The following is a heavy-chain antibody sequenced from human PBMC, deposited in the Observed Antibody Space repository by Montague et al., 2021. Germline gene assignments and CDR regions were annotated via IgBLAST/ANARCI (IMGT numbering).Heavy chain of an antibody. CDR1: GFSLSTSGVA. J-gene: IGHJ4*02. D-gene: IGHD3-10*01. CDR2: IYWDDDK. V-gene: IGHV2-5*02. Sequence: PALVKPTQTLTLTCTFSGFSLSTSGVAVGWVRQPPGKALEWLALIYWDDDKSYSPSLKSRLTITKDTSTDQVVLTVTNMDPVDTATYYCTHRSYYVSGNYYGHFDYWGQGTLVTVSS. CDR3: THRSYYVSGNYYGHFDY.